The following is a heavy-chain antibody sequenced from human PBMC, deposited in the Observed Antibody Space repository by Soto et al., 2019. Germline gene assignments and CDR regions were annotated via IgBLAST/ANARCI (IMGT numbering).Heavy chain of an antibody. CDR2: LIPVFGSP. CDR3: TRVLGYTFEPGKTRYYAMDV. CDR1: GGTFSKDA. J-gene: IGHJ6*02. D-gene: IGHD5-18*01. V-gene: IGHV1-69*01. Sequence: QVQLVQSGAEVKKPGSSVTVSCKTSGGTFSKDAINWVRQAPGQGLEWMGLLIPVFGSPIYAQKFQGRISITAAESTSTAFMDLSSLRSEDTAVYYCTRVLGYTFEPGKTRYYAMDVWGQGTTVSVSS.